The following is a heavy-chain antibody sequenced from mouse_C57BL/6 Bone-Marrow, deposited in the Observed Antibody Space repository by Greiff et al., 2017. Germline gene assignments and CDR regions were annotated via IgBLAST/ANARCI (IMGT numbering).Heavy chain of an antibody. CDR3: ASRQLRPPYYYAMDY. CDR2: INPNYGTT. CDR1: GYSFTDYN. V-gene: IGHV1-39*01. Sequence: VQLQQSGPELVKPGASVKISCKASGYSFTDYNMNWVKQSNGKSLEWIGVINPNYGTTSYNQKFKGKATLTVDQSSSTAYMQLNSLTSEDSAVYYCASRQLRPPYYYAMDYWGQGTSVTVSS. J-gene: IGHJ4*01. D-gene: IGHD3-2*02.